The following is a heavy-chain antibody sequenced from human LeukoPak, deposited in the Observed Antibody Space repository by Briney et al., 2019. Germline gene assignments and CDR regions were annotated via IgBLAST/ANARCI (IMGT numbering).Heavy chain of an antibody. J-gene: IGHJ3*02. V-gene: IGHV3-15*01. CDR1: GFTFSNAW. D-gene: IGHD3-22*01. CDR2: IKSKTEDGTT. CDR3: TTRYYYDSSGYYPDDAFDI. Sequence: GGSLRLSCAASGFTFSNAWMSGVRQAPGKGREWGGRIKSKTEDGTTDYAAPLKGRFTISRDDSKTTLYLQINSLKTEDTAVYYCTTRYYYDSSGYYPDDAFDIWGQGTMLTVSS.